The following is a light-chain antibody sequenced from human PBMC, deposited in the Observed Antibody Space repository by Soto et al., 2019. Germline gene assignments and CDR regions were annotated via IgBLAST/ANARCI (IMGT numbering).Light chain of an antibody. CDR1: QSIGNNY. V-gene: IGKV3-20*01. CDR2: GAS. Sequence: EIVLTQSPGTLSLSPGERATLSCRASQSIGNNYLAWYQLKPGQAPRLLIYGASSRATGIPDRFSGSGSGTDFTLTISRLEPEDSAIYYCQQYGSWTFGQGTKVEIK. J-gene: IGKJ1*01. CDR3: QQYGSWT.